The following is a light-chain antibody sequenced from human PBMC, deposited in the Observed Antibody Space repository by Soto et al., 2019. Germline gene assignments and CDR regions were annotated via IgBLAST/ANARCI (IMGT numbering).Light chain of an antibody. Sequence: QSALTQPPSASGSPGQLVTISCTGTSSDVGGYNHVSWYQQHPGNAPKLIIYEVSKRPSGVPDRFSGSKSGNTASLTVSGLQAEDEADYYCTSYSGSNNPWVFGGGTQLTVL. V-gene: IGLV2-8*01. CDR1: SSDVGGYNH. J-gene: IGLJ3*02. CDR2: EVS. CDR3: TSYSGSNNPWV.